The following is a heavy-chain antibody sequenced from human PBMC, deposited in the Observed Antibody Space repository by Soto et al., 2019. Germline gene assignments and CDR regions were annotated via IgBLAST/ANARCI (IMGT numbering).Heavy chain of an antibody. D-gene: IGHD3-16*01. CDR3: AMVDNYVTPTPQDV. Sequence: QFQLVQSGVGVGKPGSSGKFSCKASGYIFVTYVFAWVRQAPGQGLGWMGWISPYSGKTHYASKVQGRLTMTTDTSTSTAYMDLGSLTSDDTAVYYCAMVDNYVTPTPQDVWGQGTTVTVSS. V-gene: IGHV1-18*01. CDR1: GYIFVTYV. CDR2: ISPYSGKT. J-gene: IGHJ6*02.